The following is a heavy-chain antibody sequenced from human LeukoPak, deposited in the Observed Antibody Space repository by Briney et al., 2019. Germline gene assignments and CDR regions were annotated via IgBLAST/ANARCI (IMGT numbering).Heavy chain of an antibody. J-gene: IGHJ4*02. V-gene: IGHV3-33*01. Sequence: GRSLRLSCAASGFTFSSYGMHWVRQAPGKGLEWVAVIWYDGSNKYYADSVKGRFTISRDNSKNTLYLQMNSLRAEDTAVYYCARDTRPYYYDSSVGYWGQGTLVTVSS. D-gene: IGHD3-22*01. CDR1: GFTFSSYG. CDR3: ARDTRPYYYDSSVGY. CDR2: IWYDGSNK.